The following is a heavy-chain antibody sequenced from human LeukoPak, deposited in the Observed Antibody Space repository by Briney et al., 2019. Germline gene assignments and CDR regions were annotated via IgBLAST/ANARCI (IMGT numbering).Heavy chain of an antibody. CDR2: NIPIFGTA. D-gene: IGHD2-2*01. Sequence: SVKVSCKASGGTFSSYAISWVRQAPGQGLEWVGGNIPIFGTANYAQKFQGRVTITADESTSTAYMELSSLRSEDTAVYYCARDRGDIVVVRGAFDIWGQGTMVTVSS. CDR3: ARDRGDIVVVRGAFDI. CDR1: GGTFSSYA. J-gene: IGHJ3*02. V-gene: IGHV1-69*13.